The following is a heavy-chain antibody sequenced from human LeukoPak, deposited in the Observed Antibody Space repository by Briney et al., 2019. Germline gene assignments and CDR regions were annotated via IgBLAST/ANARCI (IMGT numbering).Heavy chain of an antibody. J-gene: IGHJ4*02. V-gene: IGHV1-18*01. CDR3: VRRDIFDSGFDDY. Sequence: ASVKVSCKASGYTFTSYGITWVRQAPGQGLEWMGWINTYTGNGNYAQNLRGRVSLTTDTSASTAYMDLTSLRSDDTAVYYCVRRDIFDSGFDDYWGQGTLVTVSS. CDR2: INTYTGNG. D-gene: IGHD5-12*01. CDR1: GYTFTSYG.